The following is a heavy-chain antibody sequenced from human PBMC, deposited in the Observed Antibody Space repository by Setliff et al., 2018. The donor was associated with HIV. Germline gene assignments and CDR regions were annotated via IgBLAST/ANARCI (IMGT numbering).Heavy chain of an antibody. Sequence: ASVKVSCKASGYTFTTYAMNWVRQAPGQGLEWMGWINTNTGNPTYAQGFTGRFVFSLDTSVSTAYLQISSLKAEDTAVYYCAREVVVAGVHYYNMDAWGKGTTVTVSS. V-gene: IGHV7-4-1*02. J-gene: IGHJ6*03. CDR1: GYTFTTYA. CDR2: INTNTGNP. CDR3: AREVVVAGVHYYNMDA. D-gene: IGHD2-15*01.